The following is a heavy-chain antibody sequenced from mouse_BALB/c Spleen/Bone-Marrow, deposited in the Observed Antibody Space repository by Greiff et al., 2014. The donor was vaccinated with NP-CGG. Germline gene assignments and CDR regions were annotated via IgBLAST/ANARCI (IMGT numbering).Heavy chain of an antibody. V-gene: IGHV14-3*02. D-gene: IGHD2-1*01. Sequence: VQLQQSGAELVKPGASVKLSCTASGFNIKDTYMHWGKQRPEQGLEWIGRIYPANGDTKYDPKFQGKATITADTSSNTAYLQLSSLTSEDTAVYYCARYGNGLMDYWGQGTSVTVSS. J-gene: IGHJ4*01. CDR2: IYPANGDT. CDR3: ARYGNGLMDY. CDR1: GFNIKDTY.